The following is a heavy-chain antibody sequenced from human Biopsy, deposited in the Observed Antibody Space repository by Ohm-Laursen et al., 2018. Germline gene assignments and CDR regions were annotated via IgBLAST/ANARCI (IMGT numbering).Heavy chain of an antibody. CDR3: ARDETGSSVFGPYYYGMDV. J-gene: IGHJ6*02. CDR1: GYSFTKYY. V-gene: IGHV1-46*01. CDR2: INPTGGTT. Sequence: ASVKVSCKASGYSFTKYYINWVRQAPGQGLEWMGIINPTGGTTSYAEKFQGRVTLTRDTSTGTVYLELNSLIYEDAALYYCARDETGSSVFGPYYYGMDVWGQGTTVTVSS. D-gene: IGHD3-9*01.